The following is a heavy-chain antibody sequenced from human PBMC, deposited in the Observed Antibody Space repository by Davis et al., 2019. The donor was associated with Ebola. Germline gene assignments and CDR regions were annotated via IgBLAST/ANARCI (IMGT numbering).Heavy chain of an antibody. V-gene: IGHV3-20*01. CDR1: GFIFRNYV. CDR3: ARVNAATGYSRFDT. D-gene: IGHD3-9*01. J-gene: IGHJ5*01. CDR2: FGTGGDT. Sequence: GESLKISCETSGFIFRNYVMSWVRQAPGKGLEWVSTFGTGGDTYYADSVKGRFAISRDNVKNSLYLRMNDLRVEYTALYHCARVNAATGYSRFDTWGQGTLVTVSS.